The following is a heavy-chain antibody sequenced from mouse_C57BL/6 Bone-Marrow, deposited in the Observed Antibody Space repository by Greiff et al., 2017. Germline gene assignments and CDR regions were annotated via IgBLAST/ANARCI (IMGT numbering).Heavy chain of an antibody. CDR1: GFTFSSYA. V-gene: IGHV5-4*01. D-gene: IGHD1-1*01. Sequence: EVQGVESGGGLVKPGGSLKLSCAASGFTFSSYAMSWVRQTPEKRLEWVATISDGGSYTYYPDNVKGRFTISRDNAKNNLYLQMSHLKSEDTAMYYCARALYYYGSSRFAYWGQGTLVTVSA. CDR2: ISDGGSYT. CDR3: ARALYYYGSSRFAY. J-gene: IGHJ3*01.